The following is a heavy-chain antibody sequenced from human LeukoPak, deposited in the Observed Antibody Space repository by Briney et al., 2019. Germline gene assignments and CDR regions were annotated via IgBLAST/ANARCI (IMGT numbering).Heavy chain of an antibody. Sequence: GGSLRLSCAASGFTFSDYYMSWIRQAPGKGLEWVSYISSSGSTIYYADSVKGRFTISRDNAKNSLYLQMNSLRAEDTAVYYCARETGMYYDFWSGYYLGDWGQGTLVTVSS. J-gene: IGHJ4*02. CDR1: GFTFSDYY. D-gene: IGHD3-3*01. CDR3: ARETGMYYDFWSGYYLGD. CDR2: ISSSGSTI. V-gene: IGHV3-11*04.